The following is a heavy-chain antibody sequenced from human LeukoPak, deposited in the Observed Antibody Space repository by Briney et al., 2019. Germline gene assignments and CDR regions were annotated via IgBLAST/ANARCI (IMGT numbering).Heavy chain of an antibody. CDR1: GFTFDDYA. J-gene: IGHJ6*02. V-gene: IGHV3-9*01. CDR3: AKDVFLEWLPTDVGYYGMDV. Sequence: GGSLRLSCAASGFTFDDYAMHWVRQAPGKGLEWASGISWNSGSIGYADSVKGRFTISRDNAKNSLYLQMNSLRAEDTASYYCAKDVFLEWLPTDVGYYGMDVWGQGTTVTVSS. D-gene: IGHD3-3*01. CDR2: ISWNSGSI.